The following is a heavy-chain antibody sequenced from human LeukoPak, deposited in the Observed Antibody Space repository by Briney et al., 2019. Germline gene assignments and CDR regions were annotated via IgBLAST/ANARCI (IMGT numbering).Heavy chain of an antibody. V-gene: IGHV3-30-3*01. J-gene: IGHJ4*02. Sequence: GGSLRLCCAASGFTISNAWMSWVRQAPGKGLEWLAVIPYDGSNKYYADSVKGQFTISRDNSKNTVYLQMISLRPEDTAVYYCARDQGAWGYGYNFDYWGQGTLVTVSS. D-gene: IGHD3-16*01. CDR2: IPYDGSNK. CDR3: ARDQGAWGYGYNFDY. CDR1: GFTISNAW.